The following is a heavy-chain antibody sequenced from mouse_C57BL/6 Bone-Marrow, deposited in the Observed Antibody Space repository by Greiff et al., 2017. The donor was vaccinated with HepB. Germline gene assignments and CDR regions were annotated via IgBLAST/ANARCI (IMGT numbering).Heavy chain of an antibody. CDR2: ISNLAYSI. V-gene: IGHV5-15*01. CDR1: GFTFSDYG. J-gene: IGHJ3*01. D-gene: IGHD2-4*01. Sequence: DVKLVESGGGLVQPGGSLKLSCAASGFTFSDYGMAWVRQAPRKGPEWVAFISNLAYSIYYADTVTGRFTISRENAKNTLYLEMSSLRSEDTAMYYCAGGRDYAWFAYWGQGTLVTVSA. CDR3: AGGRDYAWFAY.